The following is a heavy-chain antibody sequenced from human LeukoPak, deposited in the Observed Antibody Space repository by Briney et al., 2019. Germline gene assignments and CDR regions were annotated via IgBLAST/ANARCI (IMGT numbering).Heavy chain of an antibody. CDR3: VREAAATLFDY. J-gene: IGHJ4*02. CDR2: ISGSGGST. CDR1: GFTFSSYG. D-gene: IGHD1-26*01. V-gene: IGHV3-23*01. Sequence: GGSLRLSCAASGFTFSSYGMSWVRQAPGKGLEWVSAISGSGGSTYYADSVKGRFTISRDNSKNTLYLRMNSLGAEDTAVYYCVREAAATLFDYWGQGTLVTVSS.